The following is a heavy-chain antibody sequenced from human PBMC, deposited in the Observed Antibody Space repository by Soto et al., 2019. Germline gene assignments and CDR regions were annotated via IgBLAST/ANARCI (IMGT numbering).Heavy chain of an antibody. CDR3: ARDRYYYDSSGYYPYYYYGMDV. V-gene: IGHV3-21*01. D-gene: IGHD3-22*01. CDR1: GFTFSSYS. Sequence: PGGSLRLSCAASGFTFSSYSMNWVRQAPGKGLEWVSSISSSSSYIYYADSVKGRFTISRDNAKNSLYLQMNSLRAEDTAVYYCARDRYYYDSSGYYPYYYYGMDVWGQGTTVTVSS. CDR2: ISSSSSYI. J-gene: IGHJ6*02.